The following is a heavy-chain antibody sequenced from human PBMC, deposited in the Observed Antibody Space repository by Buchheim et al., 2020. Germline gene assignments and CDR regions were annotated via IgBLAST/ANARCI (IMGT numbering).Heavy chain of an antibody. CDR3: ARGQYYYDIDY. D-gene: IGHD3-22*01. V-gene: IGHV3-48*01. CDR2: ISSSSSTI. J-gene: IGHJ4*02. Sequence: EVQLVESGGGLVQPGGSLRLSCAASGFTFSSYSMNWVRQAPGKGLEWVSYISSSSSTIYYADSVKGRFTISRDNAKNSLSLQMNTLRAEDTAVYYCARGQYYYDIDYWGQGTL. CDR1: GFTFSSYS.